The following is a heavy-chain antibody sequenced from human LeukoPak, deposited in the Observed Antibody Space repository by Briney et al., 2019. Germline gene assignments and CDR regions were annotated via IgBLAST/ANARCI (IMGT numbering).Heavy chain of an antibody. J-gene: IGHJ4*02. CDR1: GFTFSSYA. D-gene: IGHD4-17*01. Sequence: GGSLRLSCAASGFTFSSYAMHWVRQAPGKGLEWVAVISYDGSNKYYADSVKGRFTISRDNSKNTLYLQMNSLRAEDTAVYYCAKFSGYGDFSDYFDYWGQGTLVTVSS. CDR2: ISYDGSNK. V-gene: IGHV3-30*04. CDR3: AKFSGYGDFSDYFDY.